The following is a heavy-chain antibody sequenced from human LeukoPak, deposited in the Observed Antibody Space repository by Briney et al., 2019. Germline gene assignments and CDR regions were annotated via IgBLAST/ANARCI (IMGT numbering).Heavy chain of an antibody. V-gene: IGHV4-39*07. J-gene: IGHJ4*02. Sequence: PSETLSLTCTVSGGSISSSSYYWGWIRQPPGKGLEWIGNIYYSGSTYYNPSLKSRVTISVDTSKNQFSLKLSSVTAADTAVYYCARERAAAGLDYWGQGTLVTVSS. CDR2: IYYSGST. CDR3: ARERAAAGLDY. D-gene: IGHD6-13*01. CDR1: GGSISSSSYY.